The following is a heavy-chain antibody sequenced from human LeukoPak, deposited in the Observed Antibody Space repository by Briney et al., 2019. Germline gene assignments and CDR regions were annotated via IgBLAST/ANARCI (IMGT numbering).Heavy chain of an antibody. CDR1: GGSMNSHY. CDR3: ARDFAIVVPYNWFDP. V-gene: IGHV4-59*11. D-gene: IGHD2-2*01. Sequence: SETLSLTCTVSGGSMNSHYWSWIRQPPGMGLEWIGYIYYSGSTNYHPSLKSRVSISVDTSKNQFSLKLSSVTAADTAVYYCARDFAIVVPYNWFDPWGQGTLVTVSS. CDR2: IYYSGST. J-gene: IGHJ5*02.